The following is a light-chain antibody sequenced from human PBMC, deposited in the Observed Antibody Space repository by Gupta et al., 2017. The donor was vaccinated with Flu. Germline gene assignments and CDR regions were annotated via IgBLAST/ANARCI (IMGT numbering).Light chain of an antibody. CDR2: GNN. J-gene: IGLJ3*02. CDR1: SSNIGAGFE. CDR3: QSYDTSLSGRV. V-gene: IGLV1-40*01. Sequence: QSVLTQPPSVSGAPGQRVTISCPGSSSNIGAGFEVHWYQQLPGTAPRLLIYGNNNRPSGVPDRFSGSKSGTSASLAITGLQAEDEADYYCQSYDTSLSGRVFGGGTKLTVL.